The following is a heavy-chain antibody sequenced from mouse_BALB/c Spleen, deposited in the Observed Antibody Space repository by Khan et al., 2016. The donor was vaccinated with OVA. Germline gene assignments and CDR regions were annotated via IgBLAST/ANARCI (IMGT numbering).Heavy chain of an antibody. J-gene: IGHJ2*01. CDR2: IYPYNDGT. CDR3: ARNYRYDVYFDS. V-gene: IGHV1S136*01. CDR1: GYTFTSYV. D-gene: IGHD2-14*01. Sequence: VQLQQSGPELVKPGASVKMSCTASGYTFTSYVIHWVKQKPGQGLDWIGYIYPYNDGTKYNEKFKGKATLTSDKSSTPAYMELSSLTSEDSADYYCARNYRYDVYFDSWGQGTTLTVSS.